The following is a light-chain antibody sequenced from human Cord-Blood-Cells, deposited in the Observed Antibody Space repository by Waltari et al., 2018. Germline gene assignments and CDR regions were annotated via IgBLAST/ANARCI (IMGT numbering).Light chain of an antibody. CDR1: QSVSSN. Sequence: EIVMTQSPATLSVSPGERATLPCRASQSVSSNLAWYQQKPGQAPRLLIYGASTRATGIPARFSGSGSGTEFTLTISSLQSEDFAVYYCQQYNNWPPEWTFGQGTKVEIK. CDR2: GAS. CDR3: QQYNNWPPEWT. V-gene: IGKV3-15*01. J-gene: IGKJ1*01.